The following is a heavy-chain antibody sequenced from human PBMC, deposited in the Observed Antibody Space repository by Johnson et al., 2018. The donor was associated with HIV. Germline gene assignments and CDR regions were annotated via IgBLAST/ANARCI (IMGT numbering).Heavy chain of an antibody. V-gene: IGHV3-15*01. CDR2: IKSKTDGGTT. CDR3: AKALWLAEKFDAFDI. J-gene: IGHJ3*02. CDR1: GFTFSNAW. D-gene: IGHD6-19*01. Sequence: VQLVESGGGLVKPGGSLRLSCAASGFTFSNAWMSWVRQAPGKGLEWVGRIKSKTDGGTTDYAAPVKGRFTISRDNSKNTLYLEMNSLRAEDTAVYYCAKALWLAEKFDAFDIWGQGTMVSVSS.